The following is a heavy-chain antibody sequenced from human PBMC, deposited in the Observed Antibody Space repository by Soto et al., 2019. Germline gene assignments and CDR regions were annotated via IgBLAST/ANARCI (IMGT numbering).Heavy chain of an antibody. D-gene: IGHD2-2*01. CDR3: ATGYCISTSCYAQGNYYYGMDV. Sequence: QVQLQESGPGLVKPSGTLSLTCAVSGGSISSSNWWSWVRQPPGKGLEWIGEIYHSGSTNYNPSLKRRVTISVDKSKDQFSLKLSSVTAADTAVYYCATGYCISTSCYAQGNYYYGMDVWGQGTTVTVSS. V-gene: IGHV4-4*02. J-gene: IGHJ6*02. CDR1: GGSISSSNW. CDR2: IYHSGST.